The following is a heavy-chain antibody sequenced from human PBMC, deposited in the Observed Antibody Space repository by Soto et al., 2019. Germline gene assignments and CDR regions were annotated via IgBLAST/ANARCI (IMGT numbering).Heavy chain of an antibody. Sequence: GGSLRLSCAASGFTFSSYGMHWVRQAPGKGLEWVAVIWYDGSNKYYADSVKGRFTISRDNSKNTLYLQMNSLRAEDTAVYYCARGRHDYVWGSYRNYFDYWGQGTLVTVSS. J-gene: IGHJ4*02. CDR1: GFTFSSYG. D-gene: IGHD3-16*02. CDR2: IWYDGSNK. V-gene: IGHV3-33*01. CDR3: ARGRHDYVWGSYRNYFDY.